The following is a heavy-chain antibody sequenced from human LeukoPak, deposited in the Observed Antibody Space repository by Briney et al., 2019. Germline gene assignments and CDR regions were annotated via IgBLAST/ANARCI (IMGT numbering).Heavy chain of an antibody. D-gene: IGHD3-16*02. Sequence: ASVKVSCKASGYTFTGYYMHWVRQAPGQGLEWMGWINPNSGNTGYAQKFQGRVTMTRNTSISTAYMELSSLRSEDTAVYYCARVGYDYVWGSYRQSTLSDYWGQGTLVTVSS. CDR3: ARVGYDYVWGSYRQSTLSDY. V-gene: IGHV1-8*02. CDR1: GYTFTGYY. J-gene: IGHJ4*02. CDR2: INPNSGNT.